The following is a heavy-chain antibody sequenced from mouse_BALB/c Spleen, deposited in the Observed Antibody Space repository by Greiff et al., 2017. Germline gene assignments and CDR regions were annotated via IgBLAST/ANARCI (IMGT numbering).Heavy chain of an antibody. V-gene: IGHV2-6-7*01. Sequence: QVQLQQSGPGLVAPSQSLSITCTVSGFSLTGYGVNWVRQPPGKGLEWLGMIWGDGSTDYNSALKSRLSISKDNSKSQVFFKMNSLQANDTAIYYCARRDGFYAMDYWGQGTSVTVSS. D-gene: IGHD1-2*01. CDR2: IWGDGST. CDR1: GFSLTGYG. CDR3: ARRDGFYAMDY. J-gene: IGHJ4*01.